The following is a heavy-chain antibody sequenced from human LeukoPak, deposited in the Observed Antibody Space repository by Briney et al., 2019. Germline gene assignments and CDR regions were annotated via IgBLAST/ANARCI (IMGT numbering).Heavy chain of an antibody. CDR2: ISSSGSTT. CDR3: ARGIVVDGYMDV. CDR1: GFIFSDYY. D-gene: IGHD2-21*01. Sequence: GGSLRLSCAASGFIFSDYYMSWIRQAPRKGLEWVSYISSSGSTTYYADSVKGRFTISRDNAKNSLYLQMNSLRAEDTAVYYCARGIVVDGYMDVWGKGTTVTVSS. J-gene: IGHJ6*03. V-gene: IGHV3-11*04.